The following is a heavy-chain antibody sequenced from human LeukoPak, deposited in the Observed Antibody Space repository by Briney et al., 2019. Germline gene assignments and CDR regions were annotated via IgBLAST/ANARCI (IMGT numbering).Heavy chain of an antibody. CDR3: ARDMVPAGIAFDY. CDR2: INQGGSEK. J-gene: IGHJ4*02. CDR1: GFTFNSHW. D-gene: IGHD2-2*01. Sequence: GGSLRLSCTASGFTFNSHWMGWVRQAPGKGLEWLANINQGGSEKYYVDSVKGRFTISRDNAKSSLYLQMNSLRAEDTAVYYCARDMVPAGIAFDYWGQGALVTVSS. V-gene: IGHV3-7*03.